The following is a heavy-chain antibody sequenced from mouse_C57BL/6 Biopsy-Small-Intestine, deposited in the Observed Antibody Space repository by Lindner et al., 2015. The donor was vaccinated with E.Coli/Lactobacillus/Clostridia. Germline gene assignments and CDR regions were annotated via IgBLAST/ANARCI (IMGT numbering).Heavy chain of an antibody. V-gene: IGHV1-84*01. CDR1: GYTVTDYT. CDR2: IYPGSGNS. D-gene: IGHD1-1*01. CDR3: ADYYDGSSWFAY. J-gene: IGHJ3*01. Sequence: VQLQESGPELVKPGGSVKLSCKASGYTVTDYTIHWVKQSPGQGLEWIGWIYPGSGNSKYNDKFKGKATMTADKSSSTAYMQLSSLTSEDSAVYFCADYYDGSSWFAYWGQGTLVTVSA.